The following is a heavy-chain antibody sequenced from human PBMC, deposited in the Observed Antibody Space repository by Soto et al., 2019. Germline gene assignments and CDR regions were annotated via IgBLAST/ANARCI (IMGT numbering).Heavy chain of an antibody. D-gene: IGHD3-3*01. V-gene: IGHV4-39*01. J-gene: IGHJ1*01. Sequence: SETLSLTCTVSGGSISSSSYFWGWIRQPPGKGLEWIGSIYYSGSTYYNPSLKSRITISVDTSKNQFSLKLSSVTAADTAVYYCATYYDFWSGPTLAKIEYFQYWGQGTLVTVSS. CDR2: IYYSGST. CDR1: GGSISSSSYF. CDR3: ATYYDFWSGPTLAKIEYFQY.